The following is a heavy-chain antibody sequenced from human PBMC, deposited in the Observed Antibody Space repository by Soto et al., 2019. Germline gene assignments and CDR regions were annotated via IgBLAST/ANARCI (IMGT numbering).Heavy chain of an antibody. V-gene: IGHV4-59*01. J-gene: IGHJ5*02. CDR2: IYYRGST. CDR1: GGSINRYY. CDR3: PRGGSSPLHNWLDP. Sequence: SETLSLTCTVSGGSINRYYWSWIRQPPGKVAVWFAYIYYRGSTNDILSLESRVIISLDTYKYQLSVKLTLVIAPDTAVYYCPRGGSSPLHNWLDPWGPGTLITLSS. D-gene: IGHD6-13*01.